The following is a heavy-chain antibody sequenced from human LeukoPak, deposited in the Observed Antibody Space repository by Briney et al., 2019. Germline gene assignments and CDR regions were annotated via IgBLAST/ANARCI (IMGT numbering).Heavy chain of an antibody. D-gene: IGHD2-15*01. J-gene: IGHJ4*02. V-gene: IGHV3-23*01. Sequence: GGSLRLSCAASGFTFSSCAMSWVRQAPGKGLEWVSTISGRGGRTYYADSVKGRFTIARDNSKNTLYLQVNSLRAEDTAVYYCAKVDCSAGSCYSIDYWGQGTLVTVSS. CDR1: GFTFSSCA. CDR3: AKVDCSAGSCYSIDY. CDR2: ISGRGGRT.